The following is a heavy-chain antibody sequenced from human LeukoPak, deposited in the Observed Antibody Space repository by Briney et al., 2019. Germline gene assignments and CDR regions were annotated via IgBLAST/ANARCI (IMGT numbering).Heavy chain of an antibody. D-gene: IGHD3-10*01. Sequence: SETLSLTCAVYGVSFSGYYWSWIRQPPGKGLEWIGEINHSGSTNYNPSLKSRVTISVDTSKNQFSLKLSSVTAADTAVYYCAMRRRSYYYGSGSPTLFDYWGQGTLVTVSS. J-gene: IGHJ4*02. CDR3: AMRRRSYYYGSGSPTLFDY. V-gene: IGHV4-34*01. CDR1: GVSFSGYY. CDR2: INHSGST.